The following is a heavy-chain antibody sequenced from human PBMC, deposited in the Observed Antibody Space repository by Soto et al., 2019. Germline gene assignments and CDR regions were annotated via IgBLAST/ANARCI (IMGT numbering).Heavy chain of an antibody. D-gene: IGHD2-2*01. V-gene: IGHV3-21*01. CDR1: GFTFSSYS. Sequence: PGGSLRLSCAASGFTFSSYSMNWVHQAPGKGLEWVSSISSSSSYIYYADSVKGRFTISRDNAKNSLYLQMNSLRAEDTAVYYCARVPRYCSSTSCYVDYWGQGTLVTVSS. CDR3: ARVPRYCSSTSCYVDY. J-gene: IGHJ4*02. CDR2: ISSSSSYI.